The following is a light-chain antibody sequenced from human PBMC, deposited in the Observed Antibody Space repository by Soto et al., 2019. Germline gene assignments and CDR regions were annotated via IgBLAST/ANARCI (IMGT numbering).Light chain of an antibody. CDR2: SAS. V-gene: IGKV3-11*01. CDR1: HSVSSY. Sequence: IVLTQSPANLSLSPGERATFSCGASHSVSSYLAWYPQKPGQAPRLLVYSASNMATGIPARFSRGGSGTDFPLTISSLEPQDFVVYYCRQRSNWPSISFGQGTRLEIK. CDR3: RQRSNWPSIS. J-gene: IGKJ5*01.